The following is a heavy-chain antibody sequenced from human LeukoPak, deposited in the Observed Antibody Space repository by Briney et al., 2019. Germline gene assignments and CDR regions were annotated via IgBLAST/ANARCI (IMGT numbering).Heavy chain of an antibody. D-gene: IGHD6-19*01. J-gene: IGHJ4*02. Sequence: GGSLRLSCGASGFTFSSCAMTWVRQAPGKGLEWVSAISGSGDNTYYADSVKGRFTISRDNSKTTLNLQMNSLRAEDTAVYYCSKGIGLAVAGLHYWGQGTLVTVSS. CDR3: SKGIGLAVAGLHY. CDR1: GFTFSSCA. V-gene: IGHV3-23*01. CDR2: ISGSGDNT.